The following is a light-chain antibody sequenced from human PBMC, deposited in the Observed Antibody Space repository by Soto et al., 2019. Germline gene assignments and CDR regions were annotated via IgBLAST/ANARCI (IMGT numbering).Light chain of an antibody. V-gene: IGKV3-11*01. J-gene: IGKJ1*01. Sequence: EIVLTQSPATLSLSPGERAALSCRASQSVRSYLAWYQQKPGQAPRLLIYDTFNRATGIPARFRGSGSGTDFTLTISSLEPEDFAVYYCQQRDSWPRTFGQGPRVEIK. CDR1: QSVRSY. CDR2: DTF. CDR3: QQRDSWPRT.